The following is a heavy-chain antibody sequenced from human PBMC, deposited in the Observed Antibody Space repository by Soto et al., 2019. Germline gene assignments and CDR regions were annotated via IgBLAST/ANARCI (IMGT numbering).Heavy chain of an antibody. CDR2: INPNVGST. D-gene: IGHD3-9*01. Sequence: ASVKVSCKASGYTFTNYYMHWVRQAPGQGPEWMGIINPNVGSTTYAQKFQGRVTITRDTSASTAYMELSSLRSEDTAVYYRARAHYDILTGYSLNWFDPWGQGTLVTVSS. CDR1: GYTFTNYY. J-gene: IGHJ5*02. CDR3: ARAHYDILTGYSLNWFDP. V-gene: IGHV1-46*01.